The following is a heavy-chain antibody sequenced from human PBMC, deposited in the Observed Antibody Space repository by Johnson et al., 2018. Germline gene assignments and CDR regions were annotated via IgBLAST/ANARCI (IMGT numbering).Heavy chain of an antibody. J-gene: IGHJ1*01. V-gene: IGHV3-9*01. CDR2: ISWNNNIK. CDR3: ARARGYYSLYFQH. Sequence: VQLVESGGGLVQPGRSLRLSCAASGFTFDDYAIHWVRQAPGKGLEWVSGISWNNNIKGYADSVKGRFTISRDNAKSSLYLQRNSLRAEDTAVYYCARARGYYSLYFQHWGQGTLVTVSS. D-gene: IGHD3-22*01. CDR1: GFTFDDYA.